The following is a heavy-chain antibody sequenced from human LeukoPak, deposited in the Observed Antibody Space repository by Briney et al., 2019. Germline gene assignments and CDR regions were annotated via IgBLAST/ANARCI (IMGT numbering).Heavy chain of an antibody. CDR3: ARGVEGHFDY. D-gene: IGHD5-24*01. Sequence: ASVKVSCKASPDTFTRYGITWVRQAPGQGLEWMGWIRAYNGDTNYAQKFQGRVTMTRDTSISTAYMELSRLRSDDTAVYYCARGVEGHFDYGGQGTLVTVSS. CDR2: IRAYNGDT. J-gene: IGHJ4*02. V-gene: IGHV1-18*01. CDR1: PDTFTRYG.